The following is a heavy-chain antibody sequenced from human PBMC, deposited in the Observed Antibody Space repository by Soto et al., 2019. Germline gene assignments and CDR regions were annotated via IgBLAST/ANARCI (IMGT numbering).Heavy chain of an antibody. D-gene: IGHD6-13*01. CDR1: GGTFSSYA. J-gene: IGHJ6*02. CDR2: IIPTFGTA. Sequence: SVKVSCKASGGTFSSYAISWVRQAPGQGLEWMGGIIPTFGTANYAQKFQGRVTITADESTSTAYMELSSLRSEDTAVYYCAREYSSSLGYYYGMDVWGQGTTVTVSS. CDR3: AREYSSSLGYYYGMDV. V-gene: IGHV1-69*13.